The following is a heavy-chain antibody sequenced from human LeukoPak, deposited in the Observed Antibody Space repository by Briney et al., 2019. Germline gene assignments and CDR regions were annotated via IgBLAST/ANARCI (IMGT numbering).Heavy chain of an antibody. V-gene: IGHV5-51*01. CDR3: ARFNQDYFDSSGYGGGFDY. CDR2: IYPRDSDT. J-gene: IGHJ4*02. Sequence: GESLKISCKCSGYSFTNYWIGWVRQMPGKGLEWMGLIYPRDSDTRYRPSFQGQVTISADNSITTAYLQWSSLKASDTAMFYCARFNQDYFDSSGYGGGFDYWGQGTLVAVSS. D-gene: IGHD3-22*01. CDR1: GYSFTNYW.